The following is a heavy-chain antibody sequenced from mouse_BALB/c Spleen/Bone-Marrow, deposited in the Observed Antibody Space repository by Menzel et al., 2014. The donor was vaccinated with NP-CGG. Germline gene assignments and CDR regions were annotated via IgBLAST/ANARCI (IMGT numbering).Heavy chain of an antibody. CDR1: GYTFTSYY. CDR2: INPSNGGT. J-gene: IGHJ3*01. CDR3: TRGLRAWFAY. Sequence: VQLVESGAELVKPGASVKLSCKASGYTFTSYYMYWVKQRPGQGLEWIGGINPSNGGTNFNEKFKSKATLTVDKSSSTAYMQLSSLTSEDSAVYHCTRGLRAWFAYWGQGTLVTVSA. V-gene: IGHV1S81*02. D-gene: IGHD3-1*01.